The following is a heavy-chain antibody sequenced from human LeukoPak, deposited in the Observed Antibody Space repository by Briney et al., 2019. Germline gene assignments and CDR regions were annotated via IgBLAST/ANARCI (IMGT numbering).Heavy chain of an antibody. J-gene: IGHJ4*02. V-gene: IGHV3-30*02. D-gene: IGHD2-2*01. CDR1: GFTFSTSV. CDR3: AKQGLVPATAGD. CDR2: IRFDGSEK. Sequence: GGSLRLSCAASGFTFSTSVMHWVRQAPGKGLEWLSFIRFDGSEKYYADSVKARFSISRDNSMNALYLQMNSLRPEDTAVYYCAKQGLVPATAGDWGQGTLVTVSS.